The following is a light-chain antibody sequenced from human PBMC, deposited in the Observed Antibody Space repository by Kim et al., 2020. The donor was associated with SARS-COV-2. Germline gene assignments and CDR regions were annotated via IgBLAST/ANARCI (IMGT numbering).Light chain of an antibody. CDR2: GAS. Sequence: SPVERATLSCRASQSVRSNYLTWYQQKPGQAPRLLIYGASSRATGIPDRFSGTGSGTDFTLIISRLEPEDFAVYYCQQYGSSPLTFGGGTKVDIK. CDR3: QQYGSSPLT. J-gene: IGKJ4*01. V-gene: IGKV3-20*01. CDR1: QSVRSNY.